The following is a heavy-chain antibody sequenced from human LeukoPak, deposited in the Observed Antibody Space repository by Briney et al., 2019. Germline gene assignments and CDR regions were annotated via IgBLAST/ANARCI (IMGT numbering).Heavy chain of an antibody. CDR2: IKQDGSEK. J-gene: IGHJ4*02. V-gene: IGHV3-7*01. Sequence: GGSLRLSCAASGFTFSSYWMSWVRQAPGKGLEWVANIKQDGSEKYYVDSVKGRFTISRDNAKNSLYLQMNSLRAEDTAVYYCARTKRGSGSYYISVFDHWGQGTLVTVSS. D-gene: IGHD3-10*01. CDR1: GFTFSSYW. CDR3: ARTKRGSGSYYISVFDH.